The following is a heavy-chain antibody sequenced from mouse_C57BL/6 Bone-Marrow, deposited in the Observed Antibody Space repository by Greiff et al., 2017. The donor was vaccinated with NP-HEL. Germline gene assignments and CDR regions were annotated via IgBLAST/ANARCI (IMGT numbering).Heavy chain of an antibody. D-gene: IGHD1-1*01. J-gene: IGHJ3*01. CDR1: GYTFTSYT. Sequence: QVQLKQSGAELARPGASVKMSCKASGYTFTSYTMHWVKQRPGQGLEWIGYINPSSGYTKYNQKFKDKATLTADKSSSTAYMQLSSLTSEDSAVYYCARPPTYYYGSRGFAYWGQGTLVTVSA. CDR2: INPSSGYT. CDR3: ARPPTYYYGSRGFAY. V-gene: IGHV1-4*01.